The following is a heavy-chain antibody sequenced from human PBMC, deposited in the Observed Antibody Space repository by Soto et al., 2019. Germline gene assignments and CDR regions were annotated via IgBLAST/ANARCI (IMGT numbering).Heavy chain of an antibody. CDR3: AHRRDSSVYFDH. CDR2: IYWDDDK. V-gene: IGHV2-5*02. Sequence: QITLKESGPTLVKPTQTLTLTCTFSGFSLTTSGVGVGWIRQPPGKALEWLALIYWDDDKRYSPSLKSRLTITKDTSKSQVVLTMTNMDAVDTATYYCAHRRDSSVYFDHWGQGTRVTVSS. J-gene: IGHJ4*02. CDR1: GFSLTTSGVG. D-gene: IGHD3-22*01.